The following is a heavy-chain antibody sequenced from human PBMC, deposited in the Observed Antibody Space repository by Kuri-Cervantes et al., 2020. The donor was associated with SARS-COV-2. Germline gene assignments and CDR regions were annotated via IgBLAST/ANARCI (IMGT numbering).Heavy chain of an antibody. Sequence: SGPTLVKPAQTLTLTCTFPALSRSTSGVGMGWIRQAPGKALEWLALIYWDDHKEYNPPLRSRLTVTKATSGNQVVLTMTNMDPVDTATYYCAHMGGYNFDYWGQGTLVTVSS. V-gene: IGHV2-5*02. J-gene: IGHJ4*02. CDR3: AHMGGYNFDY. D-gene: IGHD5-24*01. CDR1: ALSRSTSGVG. CDR2: IYWDDHK.